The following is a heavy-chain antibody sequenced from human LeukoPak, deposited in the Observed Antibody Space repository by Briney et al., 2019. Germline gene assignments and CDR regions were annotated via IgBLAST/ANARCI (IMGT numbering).Heavy chain of an antibody. Sequence: GGSLRLSCAASGFTFSSYGMHWVRQAPGKGLEWVAVIWYYGSNKYYADSVKGRFTISRDNSKNTLYLQMNSLRAEDTAVYYCARPLGYCSGGSCYPHYYYYGMDVWGQGTTVTVSS. D-gene: IGHD2-15*01. CDR1: GFTFSSYG. CDR2: IWYYGSNK. CDR3: ARPLGYCSGGSCYPHYYYYGMDV. J-gene: IGHJ6*02. V-gene: IGHV3-33*01.